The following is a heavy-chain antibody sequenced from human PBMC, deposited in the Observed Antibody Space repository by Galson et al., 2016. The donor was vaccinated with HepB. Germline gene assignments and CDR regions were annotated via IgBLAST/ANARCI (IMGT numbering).Heavy chain of an antibody. J-gene: IGHJ4*02. CDR1: GFTFSTHG. CDR3: ARAGVHLLRYFDWLYAN. Sequence: SLRLSCAASGFTFSTHGMHWVRQAPGKGLEWVAVIWYDGSNKYYADSVKGRFTISRDNSKNTLYLQMNSLRAEDTAVYYCARAGVHLLRYFDWLYANWGQGTLVTVSS. CDR2: IWYDGSNK. D-gene: IGHD3-9*01. V-gene: IGHV3-33*01.